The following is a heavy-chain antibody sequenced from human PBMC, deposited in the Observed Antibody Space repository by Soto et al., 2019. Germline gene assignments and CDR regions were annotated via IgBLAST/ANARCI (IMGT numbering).Heavy chain of an antibody. D-gene: IGHD6-19*01. Sequence: ASVKVSCKASGYTFTSYYMHWVRQAPGQGLEWMGIINPSGGSTSYAQKFQGRVTIIPDTSKNQFSLQLKSVTPEDTAVYYCAGQKQWLESWGQGTLVTVSS. CDR2: INPSGGST. V-gene: IGHV1-46*01. CDR3: AGQKQWLES. CDR1: GYTFTSYY. J-gene: IGHJ5*02.